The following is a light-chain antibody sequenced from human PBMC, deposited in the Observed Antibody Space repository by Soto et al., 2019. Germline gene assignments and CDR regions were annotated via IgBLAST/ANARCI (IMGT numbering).Light chain of an antibody. CDR2: AAS. J-gene: IGKJ2*01. Sequence: DSQMTQSPSSLSASVGDIVPITCRASQGIRNDLGWFQQKPGKAPKRLIFAASKLESGVPSRFSGGGSGTEFTLTISSQQAEDFATCSGLRPYTSPRTVGRGTKLEI. CDR1: QGIRND. V-gene: IGKV1-17*01. CDR3: LRPYTSPRT.